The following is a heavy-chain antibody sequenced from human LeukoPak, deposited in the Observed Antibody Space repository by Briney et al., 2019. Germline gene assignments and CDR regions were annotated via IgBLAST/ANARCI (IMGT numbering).Heavy chain of an antibody. CDR2: ISYDGSNK. D-gene: IGHD5-24*01. Sequence: PGGSLRLSCAASGFTFSSYGMHWVRQAPGKGLEWVAVISYDGSNKYYADSVKGRFTISRDNSKNTLYLQMNSLRAEDTAVYYCAKEMATIEAGYFDYWGQGTLVTVSS. V-gene: IGHV3-30*18. CDR3: AKEMATIEAGYFDY. CDR1: GFTFSSYG. J-gene: IGHJ4*02.